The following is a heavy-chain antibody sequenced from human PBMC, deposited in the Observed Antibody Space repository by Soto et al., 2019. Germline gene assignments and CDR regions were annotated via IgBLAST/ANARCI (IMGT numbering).Heavy chain of an antibody. CDR2: MYHSGGV. D-gene: IGHD4-17*01. CDR3: GRQKGGGIYGDYVAD. J-gene: IGHJ4*02. Sequence: SETLSLTCAVSGYSISSGYYWGWLRQPPGKGLEWIGHMYHSGGVYYNPSLQSRVTISMDTSKNEFSLKLTSVTAADTAVYYCGRQKGGGIYGDYVADWGQGTRVTVSS. V-gene: IGHV4-38-2*01. CDR1: GYSISSGYY.